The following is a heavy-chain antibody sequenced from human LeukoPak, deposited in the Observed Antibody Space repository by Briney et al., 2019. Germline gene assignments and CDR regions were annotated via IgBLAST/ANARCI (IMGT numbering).Heavy chain of an antibody. CDR1: GFTSSDYT. CDR2: ISVSDDST. CDR3: AKDRYCSSTNCPYDY. V-gene: IGHV3-23*01. D-gene: IGHD2-2*01. J-gene: IGHJ4*02. Sequence: GGSLRLSCAASGFTSSDYTMNWVRQAPGKGLEWVSGISVSDDSTYYANSVKGRFTMSRDNSNNMLYLQMNSLRAEDTAVYYCAKDRYCSSTNCPYDYWGQGTLVTVSS.